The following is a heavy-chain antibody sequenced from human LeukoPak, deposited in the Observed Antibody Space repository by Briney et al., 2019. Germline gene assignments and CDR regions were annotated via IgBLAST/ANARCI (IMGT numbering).Heavy chain of an antibody. V-gene: IGHV3-11*01. CDR3: ARETGSSWNEYFQP. D-gene: IGHD6-13*01. Sequence: GGSLRLSCAASGFTFSDHYMSWIRQAPGKGPEWISYISSGGSTTNYADSVKGRFTISRDNAKKSLYLQMKSLRAEDTAVYYCARETGSSWNEYFQPWGQGTLVTVSS. J-gene: IGHJ1*01. CDR2: ISSGGSTT. CDR1: GFTFSDHY.